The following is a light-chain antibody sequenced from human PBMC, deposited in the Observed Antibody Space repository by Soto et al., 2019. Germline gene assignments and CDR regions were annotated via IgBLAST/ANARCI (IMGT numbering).Light chain of an antibody. CDR2: LNSDGSH. CDR1: SGHSNYA. CDR3: QTWGSGIVV. V-gene: IGLV4-69*01. Sequence: QPVLTQSPSASASLGASVKLTCTLSSGHSNYAIAWHQQQSEKGPRYLMKLNSDGSHSKGDGIPDRFSGSSSGAERYLTISSLQSKDEADYYCQTWGSGIVVFGGGTQLTVL. J-gene: IGLJ2*01.